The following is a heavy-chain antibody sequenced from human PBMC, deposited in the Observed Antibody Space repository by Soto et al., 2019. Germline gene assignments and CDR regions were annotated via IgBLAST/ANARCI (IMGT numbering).Heavy chain of an antibody. D-gene: IGHD3-22*01. CDR2: ISSNGGST. CDR1: RFTFSSYA. CDR3: VKYYYDSSGYHGLNAYDI. V-gene: IGHV3-64D*06. Sequence: VGSLRLSCSASRFTFSSYAMHWVRQAPGKGLEYVSTISSNGGSTYYADSVKGRFTISRDNSKSMLYLQMSSLGAEDTAVYYCVKYYYDSSGYHGLNAYDIWGQGTMVTVSS. J-gene: IGHJ3*02.